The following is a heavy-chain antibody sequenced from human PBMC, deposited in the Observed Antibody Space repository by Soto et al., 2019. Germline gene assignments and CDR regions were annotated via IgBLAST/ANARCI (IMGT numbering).Heavy chain of an antibody. CDR1: GLRFSDYC. CDR2: IIPICGTA. Sequence: SVQVSCKASGLRFSDYCMHWVRQARGQGLEWMGGIIPICGTAKYAQKFQGRATITADESTSTAYMALSSLRSEDTAVYYCARWAHSSSWFRAPFDYWGQGTLVTVSS. V-gene: IGHV1-69*13. CDR3: ARWAHSSSWFRAPFDY. J-gene: IGHJ4*02. D-gene: IGHD6-13*01.